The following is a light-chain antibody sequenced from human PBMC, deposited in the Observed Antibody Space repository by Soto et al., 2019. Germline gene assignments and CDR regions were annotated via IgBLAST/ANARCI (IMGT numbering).Light chain of an antibody. V-gene: IGKV3-11*01. CDR3: QQRSNWPPGFS. Sequence: EIVLTQSPATLSLSPEERATLSGRSSRSVSSYLAWYQQKPGQAPRLLIYDASNRATGIPARFSGSGSGTDFTLTISSLEPEDFAVYYCQQRSNWPPGFSFGPGTEVDIK. CDR1: RSVSSY. J-gene: IGKJ3*01. CDR2: DAS.